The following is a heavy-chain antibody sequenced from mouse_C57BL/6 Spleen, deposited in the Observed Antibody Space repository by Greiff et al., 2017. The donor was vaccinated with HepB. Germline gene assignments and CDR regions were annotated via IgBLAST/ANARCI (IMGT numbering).Heavy chain of an antibody. D-gene: IGHD6-1*01. CDR1: GFNIKDYY. CDR3: TTRGHDAMDY. Sequence: VQLQQSGPELVKPGASVKLSCTASGFNIKDYYMHWVKQRPEQGLEWIGRIDPEDGDTEYAPKFQGKATMTADTSSNTAYLQLSSLTSEDTAVYYCTTRGHDAMDYWGQGTSVTVSS. J-gene: IGHJ4*01. V-gene: IGHV14-1*01. CDR2: IDPEDGDT.